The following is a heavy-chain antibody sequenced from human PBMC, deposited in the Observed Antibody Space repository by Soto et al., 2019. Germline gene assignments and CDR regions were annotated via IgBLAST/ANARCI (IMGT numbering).Heavy chain of an antibody. J-gene: IGHJ4*02. Sequence: GGSLRLSCAASGFTFRSYGMHWVRQAPGKGLEWVAVIWYDGSNKYYADSVKGRFTISRDNSKNTLYLQMNSLRAEDTAVYYCARDSQAETAMVVDYWGQGTLVTVSS. CDR1: GFTFRSYG. V-gene: IGHV3-33*01. CDR2: IWYDGSNK. CDR3: ARDSQAETAMVVDY. D-gene: IGHD5-18*01.